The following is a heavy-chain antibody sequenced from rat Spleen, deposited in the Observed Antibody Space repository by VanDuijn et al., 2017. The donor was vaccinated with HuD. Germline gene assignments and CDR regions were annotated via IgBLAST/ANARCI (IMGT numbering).Heavy chain of an antibody. CDR3: ARHGVYGDYSYWYFDF. Sequence: EVQLVESDGGLVQPGRSLKLSCAASGFTFSDFYMAWVRQAPTKGLEWVATISYDDRSTYYRDSVTGRFTISRDNAKSTLYLQMDSLRSEDTATYYCARHGVYGDYSYWYFDFWGPGTMVTVSS. V-gene: IGHV5-29*01. D-gene: IGHD1-11*01. CDR2: ISYDDRST. J-gene: IGHJ1*01. CDR1: GFTFSDFY.